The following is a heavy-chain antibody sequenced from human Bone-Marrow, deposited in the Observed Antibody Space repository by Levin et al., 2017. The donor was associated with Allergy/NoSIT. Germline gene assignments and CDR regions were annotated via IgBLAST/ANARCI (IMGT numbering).Heavy chain of an antibody. Sequence: GESLKISCVVSGFTVSNNYMSWVRQAPGKGLEWVSVMYSGGSAYYADSVKGRLTISRDNSKNTVYLQMNILRAEDTAVYYCARLDLITGIDYWGQGTLVTVSS. CDR2: MYSGGSA. V-gene: IGHV3-66*02. CDR1: GFTVSNNY. J-gene: IGHJ4*02. CDR3: ARLDLITGIDY. D-gene: IGHD1-14*01.